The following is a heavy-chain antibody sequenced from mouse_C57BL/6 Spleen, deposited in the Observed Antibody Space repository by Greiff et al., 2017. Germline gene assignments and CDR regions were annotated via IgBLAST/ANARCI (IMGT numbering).Heavy chain of an antibody. V-gene: IGHV1-80*01. CDR2: IYPGDGDT. D-gene: IGHD2-5*01. CDR1: GYAFSSYW. CDR3: ARVYYSNAMDY. Sequence: VQLQQSGAELVKPGASVKISCKASGYAFSSYWMNWVKQRPGKGLEWIGQIYPGDGDTNYNGKFKGKATLTADKSSSTAYMQLSSLTSEDSAVYFCARVYYSNAMDYWGQGTSVTVSS. J-gene: IGHJ4*01.